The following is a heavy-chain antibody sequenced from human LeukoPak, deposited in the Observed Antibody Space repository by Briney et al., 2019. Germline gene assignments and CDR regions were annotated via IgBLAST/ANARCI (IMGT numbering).Heavy chain of an antibody. CDR1: GFTFSSYS. J-gene: IGHJ4*02. CDR3: AKDGGFGELLFYYFDY. D-gene: IGHD3-10*01. Sequence: GGSLRLSCAASGFTFSSYSMNWVRQAPGKGLEWVSSISSSSSYIYYADSVKGRFTISRDNAKNSLYLQMNSLRAEDTALYYCAKDGGFGELLFYYFDYWGQGTLVTVSS. CDR2: ISSSSSYI. V-gene: IGHV3-21*04.